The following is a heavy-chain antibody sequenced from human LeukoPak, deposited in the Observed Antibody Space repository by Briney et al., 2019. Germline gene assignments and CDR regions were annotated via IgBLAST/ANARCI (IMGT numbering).Heavy chain of an antibody. Sequence: PGGSLRLSCAASGFTFSSYAMSWVRQAPGKGLEWVSAISGSGGSTYYADSVKGRFTISRDNSKNTLYLQMNSLRAEDTAVYYCAKDTVTEKTGLFYYMDVWGKGTTVTVSS. V-gene: IGHV3-23*01. D-gene: IGHD1/OR15-1a*01. CDR1: GFTFSSYA. CDR3: AKDTVTEKTGLFYYMDV. CDR2: ISGSGGST. J-gene: IGHJ6*03.